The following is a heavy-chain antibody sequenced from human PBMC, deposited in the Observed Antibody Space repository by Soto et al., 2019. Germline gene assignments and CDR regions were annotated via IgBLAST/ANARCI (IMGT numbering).Heavy chain of an antibody. Sequence: LSLTCAASGFTFSSYAMSWVRQAPGKGLEWVSAISGSGGSTYYADSVKGRFTISRDNSKNTLYLQMNSLRAEDTAVYYCASQGGAKQGGYDSSGYYYDYWGQGTLVTVSS. CDR2: ISGSGGST. V-gene: IGHV3-23*01. CDR1: GFTFSSYA. D-gene: IGHD3-22*01. CDR3: ASQGGAKQGGYDSSGYYYDY. J-gene: IGHJ4*02.